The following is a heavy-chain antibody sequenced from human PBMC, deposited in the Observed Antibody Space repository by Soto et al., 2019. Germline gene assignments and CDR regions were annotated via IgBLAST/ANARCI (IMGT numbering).Heavy chain of an antibody. V-gene: IGHV3-30-3*01. CDR1: GFTFSSYT. CDR3: ARDGMPGSIDGFDI. Sequence: QVQLVESGGGVVQPGTSLSLSCAASGFTFSSYTMHWVRQAPGKGLEWVALISYDGNNKYYADSVKGRFTISGDYSKSTLDLQLNSLRVDDTAVYYCARDGMPGSIDGFDIWGQGTMVTVSS. J-gene: IGHJ3*02. D-gene: IGHD2-15*01. CDR2: ISYDGNNK.